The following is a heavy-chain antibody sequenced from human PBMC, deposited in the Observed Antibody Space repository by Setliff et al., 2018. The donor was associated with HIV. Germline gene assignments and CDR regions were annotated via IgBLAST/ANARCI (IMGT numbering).Heavy chain of an antibody. D-gene: IGHD5-18*01. V-gene: IGHV4-61*01. CDR2: IYYSGST. Sequence: SSETLSLTCTVSGDSIRSGSYYWSWIRQPPGKGLEWIGYIYYSGSTNYNPSLKSRVTISVDTSKNQFTLKLSSVTAADTAAYYCARTEDYSYGDAPFDYWGHGTLVTVSS. J-gene: IGHJ4*01. CDR3: ARTEDYSYGDAPFDY. CDR1: GDSIRSGSYY.